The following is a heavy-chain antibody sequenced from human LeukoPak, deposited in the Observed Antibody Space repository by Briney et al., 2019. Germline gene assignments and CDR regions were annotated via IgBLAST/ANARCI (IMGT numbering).Heavy chain of an antibody. D-gene: IGHD3-9*01. CDR1: GGSISSGSYY. Sequence: PSETLSLTCTVSGGSISSGSYYWSWIRQPAGKGLEWIRRIYTSGSTNYNPSLKSRVTISVDTSKNQFSLKLSSVTAADTAVYYCASGAYYDILTGYYNPSPFDYWGQGTLVTVSS. J-gene: IGHJ4*02. CDR3: ASGAYYDILTGYYNPSPFDY. V-gene: IGHV4-61*02. CDR2: IYTSGST.